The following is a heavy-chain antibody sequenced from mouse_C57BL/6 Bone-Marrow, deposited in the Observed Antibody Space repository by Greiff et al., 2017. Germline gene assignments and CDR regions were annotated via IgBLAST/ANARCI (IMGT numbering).Heavy chain of an antibody. CDR3: ARNYYGSSRWYFDV. CDR1: GFSLTSYA. CDR2: IWTGGGT. V-gene: IGHV2-9-1*01. J-gene: IGHJ1*03. Sequence: QVQLQQSGPGLVAPSQSLSITCTVSGFSLTSYAISWVRQPPGKGLEWLGVIWTGGGTNYNSALKSRLSISKDNSKSQVFLKMNSLQTDDTARYYCARNYYGSSRWYFDVWGTGTTVTVSS. D-gene: IGHD1-1*01.